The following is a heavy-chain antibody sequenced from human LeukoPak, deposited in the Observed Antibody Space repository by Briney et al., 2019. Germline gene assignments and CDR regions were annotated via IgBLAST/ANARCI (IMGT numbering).Heavy chain of an antibody. CDR1: GYTFTGFF. D-gene: IGHD2-21*02. Sequence: ASVNVSCKASGYTFTGFFMHWVRQAPGQGVECMGWINPNIGDAYYAQKFQGRVTMTRDRSINTAYMEQSRLTSDDTAVYYCARMDLDGGDSIGFDSWGQGTMVTVSS. CDR2: INPNIGDA. CDR3: ARMDLDGGDSIGFDS. V-gene: IGHV1-2*02. J-gene: IGHJ5*01.